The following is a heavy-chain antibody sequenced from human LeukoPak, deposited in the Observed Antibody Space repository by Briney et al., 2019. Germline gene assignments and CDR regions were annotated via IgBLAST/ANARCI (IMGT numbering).Heavy chain of an antibody. CDR3: ARLLRYGSGSYFDY. J-gene: IGHJ4*02. CDR1: GFRFTSNW. Sequence: GESPKISCKGSGFRFTSNWIGWVRQMPGKGLEWMGIIYPGDSDTRYSPSFQGQVTISADKSISTAYLQWSSLKASDTAMYYCARLLRYGSGSYFDYWGQGSLVTVSS. V-gene: IGHV5-51*01. D-gene: IGHD3-10*01. CDR2: IYPGDSDT.